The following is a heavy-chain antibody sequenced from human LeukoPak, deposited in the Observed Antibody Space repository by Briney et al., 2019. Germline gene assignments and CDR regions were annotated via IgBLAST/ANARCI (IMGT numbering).Heavy chain of an antibody. CDR2: MNPNSGGT. V-gene: IGHV1-2*02. CDR3: ARVLGAVGSYDWEKYYFDY. Sequence: GASVKVSCKASGYTFTTYDINWVRQATGQGLEWMGWMNPNSGGTNYAQKFQGRVTMTRDTSISTANMELSRLTSDDTAVYYCARVLGAVGSYDWEKYYFDYWGQGTLVTVSS. J-gene: IGHJ4*02. CDR1: GYTFTTYD. D-gene: IGHD5-12*01.